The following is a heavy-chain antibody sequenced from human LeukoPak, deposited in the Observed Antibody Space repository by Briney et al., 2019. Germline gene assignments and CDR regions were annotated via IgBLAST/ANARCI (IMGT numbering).Heavy chain of an antibody. V-gene: IGHV3-74*01. CDR2: INSDGSST. Sequence: GGSLRLSCAASGFTFSSYWMHWVRQAPGKGLVWVSRINSDGSSTSYADSVKGRFTISRDNAKNTLYLQMNSLRAEDTAVYYCARDGYVLFYEWYGMDVWGKGTTVTVSS. CDR1: GFTFSSYW. D-gene: IGHD5-12*01. J-gene: IGHJ6*04. CDR3: ARDGYVLFYEWYGMDV.